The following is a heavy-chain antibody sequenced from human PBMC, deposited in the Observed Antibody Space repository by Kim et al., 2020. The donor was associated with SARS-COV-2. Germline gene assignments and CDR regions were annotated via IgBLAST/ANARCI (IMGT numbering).Heavy chain of an antibody. D-gene: IGHD3-22*01. CDR1: GFTFSSYG. V-gene: IGHV3-33*01. CDR3: ATYYYDSSGYTGAFDI. Sequence: GGSLRLSCAASGFTFSSYGMHWVRQAPGKGLEWVAVIWYDGSNKYYADSVKGRFTISRDNSKNTLYLQMNSLRAEDTAVYYCATYYYDSSGYTGAFDIWGQGTMVTVSS. CDR2: IWYDGSNK. J-gene: IGHJ3*02.